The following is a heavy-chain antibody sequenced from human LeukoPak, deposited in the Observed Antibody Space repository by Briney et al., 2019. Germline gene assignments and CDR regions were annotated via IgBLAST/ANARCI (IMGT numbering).Heavy chain of an antibody. J-gene: IGHJ6*02. CDR2: ISSSGSTI. Sequence: PGGSLRLSCAASGFTFSDYYMSWIRQAPGKGLEWVSYISSSGSTIYYADSVKGRFTISRDNAKNSLYLQMNSLRAEDTAVYYCARDRSGYDSGAYYYYGMDVWGQGTTVTVSS. D-gene: IGHD5-12*01. V-gene: IGHV3-11*01. CDR1: GFTFSDYY. CDR3: ARDRSGYDSGAYYYYGMDV.